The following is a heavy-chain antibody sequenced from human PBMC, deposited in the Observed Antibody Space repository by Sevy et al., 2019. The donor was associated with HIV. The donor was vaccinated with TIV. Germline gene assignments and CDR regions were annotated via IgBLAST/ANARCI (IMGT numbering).Heavy chain of an antibody. V-gene: IGHV1-69*13. CDR3: ARTKVLDCSSTSCYEKRLNYYYYYGMDV. CDR1: GGTFSSYA. Sequence: ASVKVSCKASGGTFSSYAISWVRQAPGQGLEWMGGIIPIFGTANYAQKFQGRVTITADESTGTAYMELSSLRSEDTAVYYCARTKVLDCSSTSCYEKRLNYYYYYGMDVWGQGTTVTVSS. CDR2: IIPIFGTA. D-gene: IGHD2-2*01. J-gene: IGHJ6*02.